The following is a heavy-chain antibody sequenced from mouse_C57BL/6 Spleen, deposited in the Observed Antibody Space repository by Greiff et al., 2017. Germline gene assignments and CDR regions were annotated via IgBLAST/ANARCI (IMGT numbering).Heavy chain of an antibody. CDR3: ARPFDGYTPYYFDY. CDR1: GFTFSDYG. J-gene: IGHJ2*01. V-gene: IGHV5-17*01. D-gene: IGHD2-3*01. Sequence: EVKLMESGGGLVKPGGSLKLSCAASGFTFSDYGMHWVRQAPEKGLEWVAYISSGSSTIYYADTVKGRFTISRDNAKNTLFLQITRLRSEDRAMYYCARPFDGYTPYYFDYWGQGTTLTVSS. CDR2: ISSGSSTI.